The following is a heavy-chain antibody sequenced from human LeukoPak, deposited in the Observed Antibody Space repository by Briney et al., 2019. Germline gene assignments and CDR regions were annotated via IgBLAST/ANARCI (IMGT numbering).Heavy chain of an antibody. CDR1: GGSISSSSYY. CDR3: ARVPYGDYLYYYYYYMDV. Sequence: KPSETLSLTCTVSGGSISSSSYYWGWIRQPPGKGLEWIGSIYYSGSTYYNPSLKSRVTISVDTSKNQFSLKLSSVTAADTAVYYCARVPYGDYLYYYYYYMDVWGEGTTVTISS. J-gene: IGHJ6*03. CDR2: IYYSGST. D-gene: IGHD4-17*01. V-gene: IGHV4-39*01.